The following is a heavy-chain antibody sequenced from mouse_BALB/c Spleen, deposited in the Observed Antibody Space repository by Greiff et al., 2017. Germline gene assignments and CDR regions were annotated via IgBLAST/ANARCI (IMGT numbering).Heavy chain of an antibody. J-gene: IGHJ4*01. Sequence: QVQLKESGPGLVAPSQSLSITCTVSGFSLTSYDISWIRQPPGKGLEWLGVIWTGGGTNYNSAFMSRLSISKDNSKSQVFLKMNSLQTDDTAIYYCVRGWREGMDYWGQGTSVTVSS. V-gene: IGHV2-9-2*01. CDR1: GFSLTSYD. CDR2: IWTGGGT. D-gene: IGHD2-3*01. CDR3: VRGWREGMDY.